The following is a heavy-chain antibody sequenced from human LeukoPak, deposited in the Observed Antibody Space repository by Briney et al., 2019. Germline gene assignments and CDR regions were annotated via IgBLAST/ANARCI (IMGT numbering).Heavy chain of an antibody. CDR1: GFTFSSYA. Sequence: GRSLRLSCAASGFTFSSYAMHWVRQAPGKGLEWVAVISYDGSYKYYADSVKGRFTISRDNSKNTLYLQMNSLRAEDTAVYYCARPEVGRRYYYGSGSQETRYGMDVWGQGTTVTVSS. V-gene: IGHV3-30-3*01. CDR3: ARPEVGRRYYYGSGSQETRYGMDV. D-gene: IGHD3-10*01. CDR2: ISYDGSYK. J-gene: IGHJ6*02.